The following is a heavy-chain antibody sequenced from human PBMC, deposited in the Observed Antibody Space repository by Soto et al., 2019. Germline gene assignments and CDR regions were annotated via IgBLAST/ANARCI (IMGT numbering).Heavy chain of an antibody. J-gene: IGHJ3*02. V-gene: IGHV3-21*01. D-gene: IGHD6-13*01. CDR2: ISSSSSSI. CDR3: AIEIQQNHAFDI. CDR1: GFTFSSYI. Sequence: GGSLRLSCAASGFTFSSYIMNWVRQAPGKGLEWVSSISSSSSSIYYADSVKGRFTISRDNAKNSLYLQMNSLRAEDKAVYYCAIEIQQNHAFDIWGQGTMVTVSS.